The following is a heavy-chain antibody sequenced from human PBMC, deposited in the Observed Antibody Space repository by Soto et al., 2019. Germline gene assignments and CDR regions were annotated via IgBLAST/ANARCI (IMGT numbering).Heavy chain of an antibody. V-gene: IGHV4-30-4*01. CDR1: GGSISSGDYY. Sequence: SQTLSLTCTVSGGSISSGDYYWSWIRQPPGKGLEWIGYIYYSGSTYYNPPLKSRVTISVDTSKNQFSLKLSSVTAADTAVYYCARDNGYSYGYTLDHWGQGTLVTVSS. J-gene: IGHJ4*02. CDR2: IYYSGST. D-gene: IGHD5-18*01. CDR3: ARDNGYSYGYTLDH.